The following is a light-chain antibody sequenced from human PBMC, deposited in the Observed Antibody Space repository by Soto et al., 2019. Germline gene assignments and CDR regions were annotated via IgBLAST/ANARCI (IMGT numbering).Light chain of an antibody. CDR3: QQYGSSLWT. CDR1: QSVSSSY. J-gene: IGKJ1*01. Sequence: EIVLTQSPGTLSLSPGERATLSCRASQSVSSSYLAWYQQKPGQAPRHLIYGSSSRATGIPDRFSGSGSGPDFTLTISRLEPEDFAVYYCQQYGSSLWTFGQGTKVEIK. V-gene: IGKV3-20*01. CDR2: GSS.